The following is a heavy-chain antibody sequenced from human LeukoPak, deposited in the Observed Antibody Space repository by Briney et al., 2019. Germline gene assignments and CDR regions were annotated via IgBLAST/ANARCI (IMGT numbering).Heavy chain of an antibody. CDR1: GYIFTNYG. Sequence: ASVKVSCKASGYIFTNYGLSWVRQAPGQGLEWVGWISTKNGNTNCAQKLQDRVTMTTDTSTSTAYMELRSLTSDDTAVYYCARVFHDSSGYYPYYFDYWGQGTLVPVSS. J-gene: IGHJ4*02. CDR2: ISTKNGNT. CDR3: ARVFHDSSGYYPYYFDY. D-gene: IGHD3-22*01. V-gene: IGHV1-18*01.